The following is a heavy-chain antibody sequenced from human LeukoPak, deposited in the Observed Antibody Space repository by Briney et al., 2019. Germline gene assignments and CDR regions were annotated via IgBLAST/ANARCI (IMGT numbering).Heavy chain of an antibody. CDR1: GYTLTELS. Sequence: ASVKVSCKVSGYTLTELSMHWVRQAPGKGLEWMGGFDPEDGETIYAQKFQGRVTMTEDTSTDTAYMELSSLRSEDTAVYYCATGTSYNLVRSSANDAFDIWGQGTMVTVSS. J-gene: IGHJ3*02. V-gene: IGHV1-24*01. CDR3: ATGTSYNLVRSSANDAFDI. CDR2: FDPEDGET. D-gene: IGHD1-14*01.